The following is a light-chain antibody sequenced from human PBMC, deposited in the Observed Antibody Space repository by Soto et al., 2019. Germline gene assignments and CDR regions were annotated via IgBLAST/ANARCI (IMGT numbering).Light chain of an antibody. Sequence: DIQMTQSPSTLSGSVGDRVTITCRASQTISSWLAWYQQKPGKAPKFLIYDASTLESGVPSRFSGSGFGTEFSLTISSLQPDDFGSYYCQHMRTFGQGTKVDIK. J-gene: IGKJ1*01. CDR3: QHMRT. CDR2: DAS. V-gene: IGKV1-5*01. CDR1: QTISSW.